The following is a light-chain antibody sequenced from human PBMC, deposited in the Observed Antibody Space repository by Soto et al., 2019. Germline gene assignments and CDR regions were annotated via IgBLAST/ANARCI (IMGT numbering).Light chain of an antibody. CDR2: LGS. CDR3: MQALRTPPT. Sequence: EIVMTQSPLSLPVTPGEPASISCRSSQSLLHSNGYNYLDWYLQKPGQSPQLLIYLGSNRASGVPDRFSGSGSGTDVTLKISRVEAEDVGFYYCMQALRTPPTFGQGTKVEIK. CDR1: QSLLHSNGYNY. V-gene: IGKV2-28*01. J-gene: IGKJ1*01.